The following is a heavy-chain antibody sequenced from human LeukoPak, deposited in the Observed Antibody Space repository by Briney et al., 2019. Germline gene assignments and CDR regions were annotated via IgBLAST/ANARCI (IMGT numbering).Heavy chain of an antibody. CDR1: GGSFSGYY. D-gene: IGHD3-22*01. CDR3: ARGSGYNYYFDY. CDR2: IYYSGST. J-gene: IGHJ4*02. Sequence: SETLSLTCAVYGGSFSGYYWSGIRQPPGKGLEWIGYIYYSGSTNYNPSLKSRVTISVDTSKNQFSLKLSSVTAADTAVYYCARGSGYNYYFDYWGQGTLVTVSS. V-gene: IGHV4-59*01.